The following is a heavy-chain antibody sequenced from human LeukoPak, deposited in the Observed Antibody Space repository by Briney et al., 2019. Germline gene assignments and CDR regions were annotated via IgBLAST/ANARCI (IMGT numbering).Heavy chain of an antibody. J-gene: IGHJ5*02. V-gene: IGHV4-30-4*08. CDR3: ARGVLRLGELSS. CDR1: GCSISSGDYY. CDR2: IYYSGST. Sequence: TLSLTCTVSGCSISSGDYYWSWIRQPPGKGLECIGYIYYSGSTYYNPPLRRVVTISVDTSKNQLSLKLSSVTAADTAVYYCARGVLRLGELSSWGQGALVTVSS. D-gene: IGHD3-16*02.